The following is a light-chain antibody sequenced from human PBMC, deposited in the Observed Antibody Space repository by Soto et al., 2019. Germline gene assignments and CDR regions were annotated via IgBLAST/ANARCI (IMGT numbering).Light chain of an antibody. Sequence: DIVMTQSPDSLAVSLGERATIHCKSSQSVLYSANNKNYVAWYQQKPGQSPRLLIHWASARESGVPDRFSGSASVTDFTLTISALQAEDVAVYYCQQYHTPPVTFGGGTKVEI. V-gene: IGKV4-1*01. CDR3: QQYHTPPVT. CDR2: WAS. J-gene: IGKJ4*01. CDR1: QSVLYSANNKNY.